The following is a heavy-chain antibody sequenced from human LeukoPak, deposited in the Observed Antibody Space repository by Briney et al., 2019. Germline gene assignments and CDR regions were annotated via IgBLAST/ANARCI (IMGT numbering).Heavy chain of an antibody. Sequence: GGSLRLSCAASGFTFNTYWMHWVRQAPGKGLVWVSRIDSEGRSTTYADSVKGRFTISRDNAKNTLYLQMSSLTAEDTAVYYCASPRSKFGDYAIDAFALWGQGTMVTVSS. V-gene: IGHV3-74*03. CDR1: GFTFNTYW. CDR3: ASPRSKFGDYAIDAFAL. CDR2: IDSEGRST. D-gene: IGHD4-17*01. J-gene: IGHJ3*01.